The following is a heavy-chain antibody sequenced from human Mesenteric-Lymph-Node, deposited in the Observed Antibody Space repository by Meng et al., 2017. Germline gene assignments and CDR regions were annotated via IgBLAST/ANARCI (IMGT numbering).Heavy chain of an antibody. CDR1: GYTFTRFY. Sequence: ASVKVSCKASGYTFTRFYIHWVRQAPGQGLEWMGWINPNSGGTNYAQKFQGRVTMTEDTSTDTAYMELSSLRSEDTAVYYCATDLRFGYGSGGPGSFQHWGQGTLVTVSS. D-gene: IGHD3-10*01. V-gene: IGHV1-2*02. CDR2: INPNSGGT. J-gene: IGHJ1*01. CDR3: ATDLRFGYGSGGPGSFQH.